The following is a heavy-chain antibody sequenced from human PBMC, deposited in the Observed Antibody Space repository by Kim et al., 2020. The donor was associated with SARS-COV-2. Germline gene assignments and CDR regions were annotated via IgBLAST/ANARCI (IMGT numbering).Heavy chain of an antibody. CDR2: ISYDGSNK. CDR1: GFTFSSYG. Sequence: GGSLRLSCAASGFTFSSYGMHWVRQAPGKGLDWVAVISYDGSNKYYADSVKGRFTVSRDNSKNTLYLQMNSLRAEDTAVYYCAKGFGGDYVDYWGQGTLVTVSS. D-gene: IGHD3-3*01. V-gene: IGHV3-30*18. J-gene: IGHJ4*02. CDR3: AKGFGGDYVDY.